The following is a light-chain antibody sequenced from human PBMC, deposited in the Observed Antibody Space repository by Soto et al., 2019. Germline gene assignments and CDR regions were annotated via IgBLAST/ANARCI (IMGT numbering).Light chain of an antibody. CDR2: GAS. Sequence: EIVMTQSPATLSVSPGERATLSCRASQSVSSNLVWYQQKPGQAPRLLFYGASTRATGIPARFSGSGSGTEFTLTISSLQSEDFAVYYCQQYHDWPWTLGQGTKVDIK. V-gene: IGKV3-15*01. CDR3: QQYHDWPWT. J-gene: IGKJ1*01. CDR1: QSVSSN.